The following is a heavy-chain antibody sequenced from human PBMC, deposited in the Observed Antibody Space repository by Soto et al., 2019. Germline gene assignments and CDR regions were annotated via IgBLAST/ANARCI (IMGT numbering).Heavy chain of an antibody. CDR2: ISSSSSHI. J-gene: IGHJ4*02. V-gene: IGHV3-21*01. CDR1: GFTFSSYS. CDR3: TREITASDY. Sequence: GGSVRLSCTAPGFTFSSYSMNWVRQAPGKGLEWVSSISSSSSHIYYVDSVKGRFTVSRDNAKNSVYLQMNSLRAEDTAVYYCTREITASDYWGQGNLVTVSS.